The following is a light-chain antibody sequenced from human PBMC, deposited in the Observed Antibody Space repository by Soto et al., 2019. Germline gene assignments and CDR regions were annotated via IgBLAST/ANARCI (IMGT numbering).Light chain of an antibody. CDR1: QGISSY. J-gene: IGKJ1*01. CDR3: QQYYTYPGT. CDR2: ATS. Sequence: AIRLTQSPSSLSASAGDTVTITCRASQGISSYLAWFQQKPGRPPKLLMSATSTLQSDVPSRFGGSGFGTDFTHTIGCLKTEDVATEYYQQYYTYPGTFGQGTNVLIK. V-gene: IGKV1-8*01.